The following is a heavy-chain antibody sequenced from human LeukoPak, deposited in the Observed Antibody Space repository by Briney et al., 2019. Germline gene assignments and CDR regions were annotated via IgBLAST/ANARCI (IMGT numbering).Heavy chain of an antibody. Sequence: GGSLRLSCAASGFTFSSYAMSWVRQAPGKGLEWVSTISDNGGSTYYADSVKGRFTISRDNSKNTLYPQMNSLRAEDTAVYYCATKGYSSSWYPHTFDYWGQGTLVTVSS. V-gene: IGHV3-23*01. J-gene: IGHJ4*02. D-gene: IGHD6-13*01. CDR3: ATKGYSSSWYPHTFDY. CDR1: GFTFSSYA. CDR2: ISDNGGST.